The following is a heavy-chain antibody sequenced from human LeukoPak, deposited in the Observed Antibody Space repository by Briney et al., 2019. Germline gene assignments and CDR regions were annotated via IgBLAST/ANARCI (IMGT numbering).Heavy chain of an antibody. Sequence: SETLSLTCTVSGGSISSYYWSWIRQPPGKGLEWIGYIYYSGSTNYNPSLKSRVTISVDTSKSQFSLKLSSVTAADTAVYYCARMGESYGYNLYAFDIWGQGTMVTVSS. J-gene: IGHJ3*02. D-gene: IGHD5-18*01. CDR1: GGSISSYY. CDR3: ARMGESYGYNLYAFDI. CDR2: IYYSGST. V-gene: IGHV4-59*01.